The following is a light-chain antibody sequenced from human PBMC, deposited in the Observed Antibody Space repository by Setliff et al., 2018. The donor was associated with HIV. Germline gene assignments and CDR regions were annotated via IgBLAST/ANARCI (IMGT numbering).Light chain of an antibody. J-gene: IGLJ1*01. CDR2: GNT. CDR3: QSFDNSLDGYV. V-gene: IGLV1-40*01. Sequence: QSALTQPPSASGTPGQRVTISCSGSSSNIGSNHVYWYQQLPGTAPKLLIYGNTNRPSGVPDRFSASKSGTSASLAISGLQAEDEADYYCQSFDNSLDGYVFGAGTKVTVL. CDR1: SSNIGSNH.